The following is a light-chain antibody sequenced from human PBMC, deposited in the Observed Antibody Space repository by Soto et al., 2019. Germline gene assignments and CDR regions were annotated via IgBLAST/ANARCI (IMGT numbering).Light chain of an antibody. V-gene: IGKV3-20*01. J-gene: IGKJ5*01. CDR2: GAS. CDR3: QQYGRSPLIT. CDR1: QIVRSNY. Sequence: EIVLTQSPGTLSLSPGDRATLSCRASQIVRSNYLAWYQQKPGQAPRLLFYGASNRATGIPDRFSGSGSGTDFTLTISRLEPEDSAVYYCQQYGRSPLITFGQGTRLEIK.